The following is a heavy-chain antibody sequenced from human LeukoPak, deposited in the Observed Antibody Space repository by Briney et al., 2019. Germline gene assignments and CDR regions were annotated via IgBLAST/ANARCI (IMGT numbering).Heavy chain of an antibody. CDR2: IIPIFGKA. V-gene: IGHV1-69*05. J-gene: IGHJ3*02. D-gene: IGHD6-6*01. CDR1: GGTFSSYA. CDR3: ARRSVSIAARLTFDI. Sequence: SVKVSCKASGGTFSSYAISWVRQAPGQGLEWMGGIIPIFGKANYAHKFQGRVTITTDESTSTAYMELSSLRSEDTAVYYCARRSVSIAARLTFDIWGQGTMVTVSS.